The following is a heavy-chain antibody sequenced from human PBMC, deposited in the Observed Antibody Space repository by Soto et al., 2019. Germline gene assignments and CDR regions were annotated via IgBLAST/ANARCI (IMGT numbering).Heavy chain of an antibody. J-gene: IGHJ4*02. CDR3: ARGSLRYFDWTNVDY. V-gene: IGHV3-30-3*01. Sequence: QVQLVESGRGVVQPGRSLRLSCAASGFTFSSYAMHWVRQAPGKGLEWVAVISYDGSNKYYADSVKGRFTISRDNSKNTLYLQMNSLRAEDTAVYYCARGSLRYFDWTNVDYWGQGTLVTVSS. CDR1: GFTFSSYA. CDR2: ISYDGSNK. D-gene: IGHD3-9*01.